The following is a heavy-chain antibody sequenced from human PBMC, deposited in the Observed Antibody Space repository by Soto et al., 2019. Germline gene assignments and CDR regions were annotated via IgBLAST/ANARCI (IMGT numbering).Heavy chain of an antibody. D-gene: IGHD5-18*01. CDR2: IYYSGST. V-gene: IGHV4-30-4*01. CDR3: ARVLGQLWSQYYFDY. CDR1: GGSISSCDYY. Sequence: SETLSLTCTVSGGSISSCDYYWSWNRQPPGKGLEWIGYIYYSGSTYYNPSLKSRVTISVDTSKNQFSLKLSSVTAADTAVYYCARVLGQLWSQYYFDYWGQGTLVTVSS. J-gene: IGHJ4*02.